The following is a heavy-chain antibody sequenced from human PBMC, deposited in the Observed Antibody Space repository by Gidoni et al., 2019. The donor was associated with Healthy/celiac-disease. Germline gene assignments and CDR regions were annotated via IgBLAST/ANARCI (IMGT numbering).Heavy chain of an antibody. V-gene: IGHV3-53*01. CDR2: IYSGGST. CDR1: GFTVRSNY. CDR3: ARDQVNCSGGSCYRTGFDP. J-gene: IGHJ5*02. Sequence: EVQLVESGGGLIQPGGSLRLSCEASGFTVRSNYMSWVRQAPGKGLEWVSVIYSGGSTYYADSVKGRFTISRDNSKNTLYLQMNSLRAEDTAVYYCARDQVNCSGGSCYRTGFDPWGQGTLVTVSS. D-gene: IGHD2-15*01.